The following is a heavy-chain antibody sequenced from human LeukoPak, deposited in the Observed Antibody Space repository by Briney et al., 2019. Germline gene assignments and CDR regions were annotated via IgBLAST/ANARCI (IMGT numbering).Heavy chain of an antibody. Sequence: GASVKVSCKASGYTFSGYYIHWVRQAPGQGLEWMGWINTNTGNPTYAQGFTGRFVFSLDTSVSTAYLQISSLKAEDTAVYYCARVDQQLVHFEGFDYWGQGTLVTVSS. J-gene: IGHJ4*02. CDR1: GYTFSGYY. CDR3: ARVDQQLVHFEGFDY. V-gene: IGHV7-4-1*02. CDR2: INTNTGNP. D-gene: IGHD6-13*01.